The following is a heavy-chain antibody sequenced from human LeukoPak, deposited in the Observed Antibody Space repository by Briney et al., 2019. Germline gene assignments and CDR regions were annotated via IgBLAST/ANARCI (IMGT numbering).Heavy chain of an antibody. CDR3: ARCRGSTDYVWGSYRWDSQCYFDY. CDR2: IYYSGST. D-gene: IGHD3-16*02. Sequence: SETLSLTCTVSGVSISSSSYYWGWIRQPPGKGLEWIGSIYYSGSTYYNPSLKSRVTISVDTSKNQFSLKLSSVTAADTAVYYCARCRGSTDYVWGSYRWDSQCYFDYWGQGTLVTVSS. V-gene: IGHV4-39*07. J-gene: IGHJ4*02. CDR1: GVSISSSSYY.